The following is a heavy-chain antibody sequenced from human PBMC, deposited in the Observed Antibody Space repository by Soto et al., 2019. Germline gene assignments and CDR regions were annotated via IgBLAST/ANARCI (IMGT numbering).Heavy chain of an antibody. D-gene: IGHD3-22*01. V-gene: IGHV1-69*01. CDR1: GGTFSSYA. J-gene: IGHJ5*02. CDR3: ACPAYYDSSGYFQDNWFDP. CDR2: IIPIFGTA. Sequence: QVQLVQSGAEVKKPGSSVKVSCKASGGTFSSYAISWVRQAPGQGLEWMGGIIPIFGTANYAQKFQGRVTITADDSTSTAYMELSSLRSEDTAVYYCACPAYYDSSGYFQDNWFDPWGQGTLVTVSS.